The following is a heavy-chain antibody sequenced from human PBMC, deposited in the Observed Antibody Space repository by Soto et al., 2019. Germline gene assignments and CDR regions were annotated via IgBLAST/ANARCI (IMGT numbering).Heavy chain of an antibody. Sequence: QVQLQEPGPGLVKPSQTLSLTCTVSGGSISSGGYFWSWIRQHPGKGLEWIGFIYYSGSTYYNPSLKSRVTISVDTSKNQFSLKLSSVTAADTAVYYCAREGAAPYYYYGMDVWGQGTTVTVSS. CDR3: AREGAAPYYYYGMDV. CDR1: GGSISSGGYF. V-gene: IGHV4-31*03. J-gene: IGHJ6*02. D-gene: IGHD6-6*01. CDR2: IYYSGST.